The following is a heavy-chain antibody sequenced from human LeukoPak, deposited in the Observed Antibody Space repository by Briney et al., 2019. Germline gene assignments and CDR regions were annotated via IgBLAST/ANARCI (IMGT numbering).Heavy chain of an antibody. Sequence: ASVKVSCKASGYTFTSYGISWVRQAPGQGLEWMGGIIPIFGTANYAQKFQGRVTITADESTSTAYMELSSLRSEDTAVYYCAREKGFVRAFDIWGQGTMVTVSS. V-gene: IGHV1-69*13. CDR1: GYTFTSYG. J-gene: IGHJ3*02. CDR2: IIPIFGTA. D-gene: IGHD3-16*02. CDR3: AREKGFVRAFDI.